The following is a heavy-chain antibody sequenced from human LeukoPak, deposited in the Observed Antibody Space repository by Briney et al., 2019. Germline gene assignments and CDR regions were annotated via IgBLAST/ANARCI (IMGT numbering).Heavy chain of an antibody. CDR1: GFTFSSYS. D-gene: IGHD3-22*01. CDR2: ISSSSSTI. CDR3: ARFDYDSSGYSPEHDY. V-gene: IGHV3-48*04. Sequence: GGSLRLSCAASGFTFSSYSMNWVRQAPGKGLEWGSYISSSSSTIYYADSVKGRFTISRDNAKNSLYLQMNSLRAEDTAVYYCARFDYDSSGYSPEHDYWGQGTLVTVSS. J-gene: IGHJ4*02.